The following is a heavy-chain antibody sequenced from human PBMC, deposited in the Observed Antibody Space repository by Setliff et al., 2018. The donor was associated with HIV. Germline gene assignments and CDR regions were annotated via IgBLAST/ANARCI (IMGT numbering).Heavy chain of an antibody. CDR2: IYYNGAT. CDR3: ARRDISVALTARGAFDI. V-gene: IGHV4-39*01. Sequence: SETLSLTCNVSGASISSSSYYWGWIRQPPGKGLEWIGDIYYNGATFYNPSLKSRVTISLDTSKNQFSLKVNSVTAADTAVYYCARRDISVALTARGAFDIWGQGTLVTVSS. J-gene: IGHJ3*02. D-gene: IGHD6-19*01. CDR1: GASISSSSYY.